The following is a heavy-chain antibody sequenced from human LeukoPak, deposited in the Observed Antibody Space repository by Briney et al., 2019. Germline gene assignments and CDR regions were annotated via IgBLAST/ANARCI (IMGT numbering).Heavy chain of an antibody. CDR1: RYTFTSYD. CDR2: MNPNSGNT. V-gene: IGHV1-8*01. Sequence: ASVKVSCKASRYTFTSYDINWVRQATGQGLEWMGWMNPNSGNTGYAQKFQGRVTMTRDTSISTAYMELSSLRSEDTAVYYCARVLAADDGLYNWFDPWGQGTLVTVSS. J-gene: IGHJ5*02. D-gene: IGHD6-13*01. CDR3: ARVLAADDGLYNWFDP.